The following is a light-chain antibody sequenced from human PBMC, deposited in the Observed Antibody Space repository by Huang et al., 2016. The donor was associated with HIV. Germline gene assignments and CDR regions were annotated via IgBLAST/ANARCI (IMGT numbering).Light chain of an antibody. CDR2: WAS. CDR1: QSLLYRSNTTHY. Sequence: IVVTQSPDSLAVSLGERAAINCTSSQSLLYRSNTTHYLAWYQQNPGQSPALLIYWASTRAPGVPDRFNGSGSGTDFTLTINSLQTEDVALYYCQQYFSTPLTFGGGTKVDIK. CDR3: QQYFSTPLT. V-gene: IGKV4-1*01. J-gene: IGKJ4*01.